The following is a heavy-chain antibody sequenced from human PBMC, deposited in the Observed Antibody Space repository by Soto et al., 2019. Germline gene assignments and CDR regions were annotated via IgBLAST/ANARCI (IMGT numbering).Heavy chain of an antibody. CDR2: IYYNGST. Sequence: SETLSLTCTVSGGSISSYYWSWIRQPPGKGLEWIGYIYYNGSTNYNPSLKSRVTISVDTSKNQFSLKLSSVTAADTAVYYCAREKNSGYRSAYYYGMDVWGQGTTVTVSS. CDR1: GGSISSYY. CDR3: AREKNSGYRSAYYYGMDV. V-gene: IGHV4-59*01. J-gene: IGHJ6*02. D-gene: IGHD5-12*01.